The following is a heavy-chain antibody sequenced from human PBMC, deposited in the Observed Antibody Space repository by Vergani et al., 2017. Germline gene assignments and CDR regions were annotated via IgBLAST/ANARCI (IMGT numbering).Heavy chain of an antibody. CDR3: ARTESFILRYFHWAL. J-gene: IGHJ4*02. Sequence: QLHLQDSGPGLVKPSETLSLPCTVSGASITSSSYYWGWIRQPPGKGLEWIGNIYHSGGAYYNPSLKGRVTISVDTSKNQFSLEVTSVTAADTAIYFCARTESFILRYFHWALWGQGTLVTVSS. V-gene: IGHV4-39*01. D-gene: IGHD3-9*01. CDR2: IYHSGGA. CDR1: GASITSSSYY.